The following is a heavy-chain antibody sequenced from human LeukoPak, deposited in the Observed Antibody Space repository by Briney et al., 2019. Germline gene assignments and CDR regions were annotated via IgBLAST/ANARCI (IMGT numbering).Heavy chain of an antibody. CDR1: GGSISSYY. D-gene: IGHD3-3*01. CDR3: ARHTIPTYYDFWSGLYSYYFDY. CDR2: IYYSGST. V-gene: IGHV4-59*08. Sequence: SETLSLTCTVSGGSISSYYWSWIRQPPGKGLEWIGYIYYSGSTNYNPSLKSRVTISVDTSKNQLSLKLSSGTAADTAVYYCARHTIPTYYDFWSGLYSYYFDYWGQGTLVTVSS. J-gene: IGHJ4*02.